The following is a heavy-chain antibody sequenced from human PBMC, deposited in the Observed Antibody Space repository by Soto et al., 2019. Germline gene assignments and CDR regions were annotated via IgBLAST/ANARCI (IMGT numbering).Heavy chain of an antibody. CDR2: IKQDGSEK. D-gene: IGHD3-22*01. CDR1: GFTFSSYW. Sequence: EVQLVESGGGLVQPGGSLRLSCAASGFTFSSYWMSWVRQAPGKGLEWVANIKQDGSEKYYVDSVKGRFTISRDNAKNSLYLQMNSLRAEDTAVYYCARGGYDSSGYYFLAYAFDIWGQGTMVTVSS. J-gene: IGHJ3*02. V-gene: IGHV3-7*05. CDR3: ARGGYDSSGYYFLAYAFDI.